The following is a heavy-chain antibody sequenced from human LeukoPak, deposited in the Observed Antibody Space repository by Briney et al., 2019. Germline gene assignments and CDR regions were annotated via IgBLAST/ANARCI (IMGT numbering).Heavy chain of an antibody. V-gene: IGHV3-21*01. CDR2: ISSSSSYI. Sequence: GGSLRLSCAASGFTFSSYAMSWVRQAPGKGLEWVSSISSSSSYIYYADSVKGRFTISRDNAKNSLYLQMYSLRAEDTAVYYCARDQGDSSGYYYSDKYFQHWGQGTLVTVSS. CDR1: GFTFSSYA. J-gene: IGHJ1*01. CDR3: ARDQGDSSGYYYSDKYFQH. D-gene: IGHD3-22*01.